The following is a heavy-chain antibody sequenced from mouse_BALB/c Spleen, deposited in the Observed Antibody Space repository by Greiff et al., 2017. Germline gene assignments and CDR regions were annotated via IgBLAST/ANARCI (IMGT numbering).Heavy chain of an antibody. V-gene: IGHV5-9-4*01. D-gene: IGHD1-2*01. CDR1: GFTFSSYA. CDR3: ARGATATMDY. J-gene: IGHJ4*01. CDR2: ISSGGSYT. Sequence: EVQLVESGGGLVKPGGSLKLSCAASGFTFSSYAMSWVRQSPEKRLEWVAEISSGGSYTYYPDTVTGRFTISRDNAKNTLYLEMSSLRSEDTAMYYCARGATATMDYWGQGTSVTVSS.